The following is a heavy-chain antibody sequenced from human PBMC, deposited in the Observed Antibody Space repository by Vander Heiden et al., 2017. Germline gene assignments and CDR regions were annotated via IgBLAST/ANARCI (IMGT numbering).Heavy chain of an antibody. CDR2: ISAYNGNT. CDR3: ARVFLLLWFGELFSDYYGMDV. Sequence: QVQLVQSGAEVKKPGASVKVSCKASGYTFTSYGISWVRQAPGQGLEWMGWISAYNGNTNYAQKLQGRVTMTTDTSTSTAYMELRSLRSDDTAVYYCARVFLLLWFGELFSDYYGMDVWGQGTTVTVSS. V-gene: IGHV1-18*01. J-gene: IGHJ6*02. CDR1: GYTFTSYG. D-gene: IGHD3-10*01.